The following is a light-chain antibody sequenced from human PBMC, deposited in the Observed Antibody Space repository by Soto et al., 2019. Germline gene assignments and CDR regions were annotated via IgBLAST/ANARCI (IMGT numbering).Light chain of an antibody. CDR1: QSVLYSSNTKNY. J-gene: IGKJ2*01. CDR2: WAS. CDR3: QQYYSTPYT. Sequence: DIVMTQSPDSLAVSLGERATINCKSSQSVLYSSNTKNYLAWYQQKPGQPPKLLIYWASTRESGVPGRFSGSGSGTDFTLTISSLQAEDVAVYYCQQYYSTPYTFGQGTKLDIK. V-gene: IGKV4-1*01.